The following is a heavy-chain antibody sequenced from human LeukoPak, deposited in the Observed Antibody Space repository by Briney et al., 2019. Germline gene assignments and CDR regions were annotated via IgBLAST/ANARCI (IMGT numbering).Heavy chain of an antibody. Sequence: PSETLSLTCTVSGGSFSSHYWSWIRQPAGKGQEWIGHIFASGSTKYNPSLQSRVTMSVDTSKNQFSLKLSSVTAADTAVYYCARTYSSVSTTYYFDYWGQGTLVTVSS. V-gene: IGHV4-4*07. CDR2: IFASGST. J-gene: IGHJ4*02. CDR1: GGSFSSHY. D-gene: IGHD6-19*01. CDR3: ARTYSSVSTTYYFDY.